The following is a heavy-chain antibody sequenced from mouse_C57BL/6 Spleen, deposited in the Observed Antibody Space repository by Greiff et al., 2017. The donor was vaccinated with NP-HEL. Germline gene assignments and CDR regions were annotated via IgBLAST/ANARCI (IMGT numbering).Heavy chain of an antibody. J-gene: IGHJ2*01. V-gene: IGHV5-9-1*02. CDR3: TRAGTGYFDY. D-gene: IGHD4-1*01. Sequence: EVQLQQSGEGLVKPGGSLKLSCAASGFTFSSYAMSWVRQTPEKRLEWVAYISSGGDYIYYADTVKGRFTISRDNARNTLYLQMSSLKSEDTAMYYCTRAGTGYFDYWGQGTTLTVSS. CDR2: ISSGGDYI. CDR1: GFTFSSYA.